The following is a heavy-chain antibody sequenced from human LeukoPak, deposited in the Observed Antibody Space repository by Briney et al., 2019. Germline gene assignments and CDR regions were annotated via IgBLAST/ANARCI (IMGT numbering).Heavy chain of an antibody. CDR2: INPNSGDT. CDR3: ARAGIAAGQFAYFQH. J-gene: IGHJ1*01. D-gene: IGHD6-13*01. V-gene: IGHV1-2*02. Sequence: GASVKVSCKAPGYTFTDYYVHWVRQAPGQGLEWVGWINPNSGDTIYAQRFQGRVTMTRDTSISTAYMELSRLTSDDTAIYYCARAGIAAGQFAYFQHWGQGTLVTVSS. CDR1: GYTFTDYY.